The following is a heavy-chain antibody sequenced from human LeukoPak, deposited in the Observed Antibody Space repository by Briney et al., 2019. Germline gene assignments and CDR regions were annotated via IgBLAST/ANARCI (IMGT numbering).Heavy chain of an antibody. CDR1: GGSISSGGYS. D-gene: IGHD6-19*01. J-gene: IGHJ4*02. Sequence: PSETLSLTCAVSGGSISSGGYSWSWIRQPPGKGLEWIGYIYHSGSTYYNPSLKSRVTISVDTSKNQFSLKLSSVTAADTAVYYCARTTYSSGWKGPTTFDYWGQGTLVTVSS. CDR3: ARTTYSSGWKGPTTFDY. V-gene: IGHV4-30-2*01. CDR2: IYHSGST.